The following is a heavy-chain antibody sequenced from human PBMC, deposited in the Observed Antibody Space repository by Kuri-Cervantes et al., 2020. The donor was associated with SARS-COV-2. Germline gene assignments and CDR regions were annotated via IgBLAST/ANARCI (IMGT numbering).Heavy chain of an antibody. V-gene: IGHV1-69*05. J-gene: IGHJ3*02. Sequence: SVKVSCKAFGGTFSSYAISWVRQAPGQGLEWMGGIIPIFGTANYAQKFQGRVTITTDESTSTAYMELRGLRSDDTAVYYCARGRLRLLGPPHVFDIWGQGTVVTVSS. D-gene: IGHD3-3*01. CDR3: ARGRLRLLGPPHVFDI. CDR1: GGTFSSYA. CDR2: IIPIFGTA.